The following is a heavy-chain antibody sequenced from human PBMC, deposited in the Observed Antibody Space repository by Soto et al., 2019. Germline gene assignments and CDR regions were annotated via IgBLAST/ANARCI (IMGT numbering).Heavy chain of an antibody. D-gene: IGHD2-2*01. J-gene: IGHJ6*02. CDR2: VYSGGST. CDR1: GGFVNSDTHS. CDR3: ARFVRSCSATTCSTRADV. V-gene: IGHV4-61*01. Sequence: SETLSLTCTVSGGFVNSDTHSWSWIRQTPGKRLEWIGFVYSGGSTKNPSLRSRVTMSVDTSKNQFSLKLRSVIVADTAVYHCARFVRSCSATTCSTRADVWGQGITVTVSS.